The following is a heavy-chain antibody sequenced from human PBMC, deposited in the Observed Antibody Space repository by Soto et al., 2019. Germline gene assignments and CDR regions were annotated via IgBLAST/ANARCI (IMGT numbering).Heavy chain of an antibody. CDR2: ISSSSSYI. D-gene: IGHD5-18*01. CDR3: ATPPFGYSYAAYYFDY. V-gene: IGHV3-21*01. CDR1: GFTFSSYS. Sequence: PGGSLRLSCAASGFTFSSYSMNWVRQAPGKGLEWVSSISSSSSYIYYADSVKGRFTISRDNAKNSLYLQMNSLRAEDTAVYYCATPPFGYSYAAYYFDYWGQGTLVTVSS. J-gene: IGHJ4*02.